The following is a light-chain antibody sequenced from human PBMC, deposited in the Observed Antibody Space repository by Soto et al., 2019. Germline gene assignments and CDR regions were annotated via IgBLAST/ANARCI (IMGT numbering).Light chain of an antibody. V-gene: IGKV3-20*01. J-gene: IGKJ4*01. Sequence: EIVLTQSPGTLSLSPGERATLSCRASQSVSSSYLAWYQQKPGQAPRLLIYGASSRATGIPDRFSGSGSGTDFTLTISRLEPEDFAVYYCQQYGSSLPNTFGGGPKVDIK. CDR3: QQYGSSLPNT. CDR1: QSVSSSY. CDR2: GAS.